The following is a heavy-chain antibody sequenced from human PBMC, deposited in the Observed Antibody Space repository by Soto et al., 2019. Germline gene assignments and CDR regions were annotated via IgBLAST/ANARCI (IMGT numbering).Heavy chain of an antibody. J-gene: IGHJ6*02. CDR2: ISYDGSNK. Sequence: ESGGGVVQPGRSLRLSCAASGFTFSSYAMHWVRQAPGKGLEWVAVISYDGSNKYYADSVKGRFTISRDISKNTLYLQMNGLRGENTAVYYCARGGGMDFWGQGTTVTVSS. CDR1: GFTFSSYA. D-gene: IGHD3-16*01. CDR3: ARGGGMDF. V-gene: IGHV3-30-3*01.